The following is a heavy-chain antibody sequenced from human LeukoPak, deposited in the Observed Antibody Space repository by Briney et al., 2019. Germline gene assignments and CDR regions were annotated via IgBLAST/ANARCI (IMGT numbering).Heavy chain of an antibody. Sequence: GASVKVSCKASGYTFTGYYMHWVRQAPGQGLEWMGWINPNSGGTNYAQKFQGRVTMTRDTSISTAYMELSRLRSDDTAVYYCARDKWLEPSANWFDPWGQGTLVTVSS. CDR1: GYTFTGYY. J-gene: IGHJ5*02. V-gene: IGHV1-2*02. CDR2: INPNSGGT. CDR3: ARDKWLEPSANWFDP. D-gene: IGHD5-12*01.